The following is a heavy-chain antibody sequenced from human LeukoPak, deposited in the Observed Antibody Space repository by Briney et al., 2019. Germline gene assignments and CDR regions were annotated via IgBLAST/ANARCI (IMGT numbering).Heavy chain of an antibody. CDR3: AKGTVARFGEGDAFDI. D-gene: IGHD3-16*01. CDR1: GFTFSSYS. Sequence: GGSLRLSCAASGFTFSSYSMNWVRQAPGKGLEWVSSISSSSSYINYADSVRGRFTISRDNSKDTLYLQMNSLRAEDTAVYYCAKGTVARFGEGDAFDIWGQGTMVTVS. CDR2: ISSSSSYI. J-gene: IGHJ3*02. V-gene: IGHV3-21*04.